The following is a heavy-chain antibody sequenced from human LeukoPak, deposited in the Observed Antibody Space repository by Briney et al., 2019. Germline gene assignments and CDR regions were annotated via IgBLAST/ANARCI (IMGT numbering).Heavy chain of an antibody. J-gene: IGHJ4*02. D-gene: IGHD5-24*01. CDR3: ARVGRDGYTSDY. CDR1: GFTFSSYA. V-gene: IGHV3-7*01. Sequence: GGSLRLSCAASGFTFSSYAMSWVRQAPGKGLEWVANIKRDGSEKYYVDSVKGRFTISRDNAKNSLYLQMNSLRAEDTAVYYCARVGRDGYTSDYWGQGTLVTVSS. CDR2: IKRDGSEK.